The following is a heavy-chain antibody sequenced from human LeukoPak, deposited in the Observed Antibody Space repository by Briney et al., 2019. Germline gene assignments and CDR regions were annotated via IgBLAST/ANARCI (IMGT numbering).Heavy chain of an antibody. Sequence: ASVKVSCKASGYTFTSYYMHWVRQAPGQGLEWMGIINPSGGGTSYAQKFQGRVTMTRDTSTSTVYMELSSLRSEDTAVYYCARAQGDYCGGDCPPGAFDIWGQGTMVTVSS. CDR1: GYTFTSYY. CDR3: ARAQGDYCGGDCPPGAFDI. D-gene: IGHD2-21*01. CDR2: INPSGGGT. J-gene: IGHJ3*02. V-gene: IGHV1-46*01.